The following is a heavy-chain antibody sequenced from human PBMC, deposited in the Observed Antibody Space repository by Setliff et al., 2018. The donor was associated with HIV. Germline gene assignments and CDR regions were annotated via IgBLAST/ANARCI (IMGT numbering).Heavy chain of an antibody. CDR2: MYHGGDT. CDR3: ASWVDYYDSRYYFDY. Sequence: KTSETLSLTCTVSGGSIRSHYWSWIRQPPGKGLEWIGSMYHGGDTYYNPSLKSRLTISVDTSKNQFSLKLSSVTAADTAVYYCASWVDYYDSRYYFDYWGQGTLVTVSS. D-gene: IGHD3-22*01. J-gene: IGHJ4*02. V-gene: IGHV4-59*04. CDR1: GGSIRSHY.